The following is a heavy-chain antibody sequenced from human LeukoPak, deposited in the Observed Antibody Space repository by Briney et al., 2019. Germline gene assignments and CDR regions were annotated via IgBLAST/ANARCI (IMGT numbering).Heavy chain of an antibody. CDR1: GGSISSSSYY. D-gene: IGHD3-10*01. Sequence: SETLSLTCTVSGGSISSSSYYWGWIRQPPGKGLEWIGEINHRGETNYNPSLKSRVTISVDTSKNQFSLKLSSVTAADTAVYYCASITMVREGYWGQGTLVTVSS. CDR2: INHRGET. CDR3: ASITMVREGY. J-gene: IGHJ4*02. V-gene: IGHV4-39*07.